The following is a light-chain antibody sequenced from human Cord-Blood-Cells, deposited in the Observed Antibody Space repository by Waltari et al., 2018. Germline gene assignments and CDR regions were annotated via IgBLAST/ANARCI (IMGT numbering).Light chain of an antibody. J-gene: IGKJ2*01. CDR2: CAS. CDR3: QQYNNWPPYT. CDR1: QSVSSN. V-gene: IGKV3-15*01. Sequence: EIVMTQSPATLSVSPGERATLSCRASQSVSSNLAWYQQKPGQAPRLLIYCASTRATGIPARFSGSGSGTEFTLTISSLQSEDFAVYYCQQYNNWPPYTFGQVTKLEIK.